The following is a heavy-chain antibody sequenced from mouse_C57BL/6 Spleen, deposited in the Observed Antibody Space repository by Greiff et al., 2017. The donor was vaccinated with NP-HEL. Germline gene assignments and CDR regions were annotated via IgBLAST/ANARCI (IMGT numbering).Heavy chain of an antibody. V-gene: IGHV1-62-2*01. Sequence: QVQLQQSGAELVKPGASVKLSCKASGYTFTEYTIHWVKQRSGQGLEWIGWFYPGSGSIKYNEKFKDKATLTADKSSSTVYMELSRLTSEDSAVYFCARQEGDYYGSSYEYFDYWGQGTTLTVSS. J-gene: IGHJ2*01. CDR1: GYTFTEYT. CDR3: ARQEGDYYGSSYEYFDY. CDR2: FYPGSGSI. D-gene: IGHD1-1*01.